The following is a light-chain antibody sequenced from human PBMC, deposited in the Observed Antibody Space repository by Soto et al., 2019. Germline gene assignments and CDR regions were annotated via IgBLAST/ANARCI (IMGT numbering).Light chain of an antibody. J-gene: IGKJ5*01. Sequence: EIVLTQSPGTLSLSPGERATLSCRASQSVSSSYLAWYQQKPGQAPRLLIYVASSRATGIPDRFSGSGSGTHFTLNISRLEPEDFAVYYCRQYDSSPITFGQGTRLEIK. CDR2: VAS. V-gene: IGKV3-20*01. CDR3: RQYDSSPIT. CDR1: QSVSSSY.